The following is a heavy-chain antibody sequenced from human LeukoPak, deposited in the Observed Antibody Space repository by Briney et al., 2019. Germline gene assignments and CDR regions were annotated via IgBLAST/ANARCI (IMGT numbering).Heavy chain of an antibody. Sequence: SETLSLACAVYGGSFSRFYWSWIRQSPGKGLEWIAEIDHRGDTNYNPSVKSRVTVSVDTSKNQFSLKVRSLSAADTAVYYCARGATISETGYFDFWGQGTLVTVSS. CDR1: GGSFSRFY. CDR2: IDHRGDT. CDR3: ARGATISETGYFDF. J-gene: IGHJ4*03. V-gene: IGHV4-34*01. D-gene: IGHD5-24*01.